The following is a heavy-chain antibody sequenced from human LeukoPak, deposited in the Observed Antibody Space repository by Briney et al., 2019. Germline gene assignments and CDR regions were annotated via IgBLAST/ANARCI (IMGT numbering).Heavy chain of an antibody. Sequence: PKASVKVSCKASGGTFSSYAISWVRQAPGQGLEWMGGIIPIFGTANYAQKFQGRVTITADKSTSTAYMELSSLRSEDTAVYYCARVSPNTVTTLQYFDYWGQGTLVTVSS. D-gene: IGHD4-17*01. CDR1: GGTFSSYA. CDR3: ARVSPNTVTTLQYFDY. J-gene: IGHJ4*02. CDR2: IIPIFGTA. V-gene: IGHV1-69*06.